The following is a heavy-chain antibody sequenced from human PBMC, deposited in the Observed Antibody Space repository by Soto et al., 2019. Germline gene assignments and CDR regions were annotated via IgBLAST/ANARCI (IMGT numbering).Heavy chain of an antibody. V-gene: IGHV3-66*01. Sequence: EVQLEVSGGGLVQPGGSLRLSCAASGFTVSSNFMSWVRQAPGKGLEWVSIIYSDGSTYYADSVKGRFTISRDNSKNTLYLQMNSLRADDTAVYYCASRRNPYGAYDYWGQGTLVTVSS. D-gene: IGHD4-17*01. CDR1: GFTVSSNF. J-gene: IGHJ4*02. CDR2: IYSDGST. CDR3: ASRRNPYGAYDY.